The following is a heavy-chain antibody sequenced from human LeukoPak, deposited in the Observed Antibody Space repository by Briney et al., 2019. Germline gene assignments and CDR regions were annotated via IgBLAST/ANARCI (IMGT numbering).Heavy chain of an antibody. J-gene: IGHJ4*02. CDR3: ARDVFADSSGGSFDF. CDR1: GFTFSSYW. Sequence: GGSLRLSCAASGFTFSSYWMSWVRQAPGKGLEWVAVIWYDGSKKYYADSVKGRFTISRDNSKKSLFLQMNSLRAEDTALYYCARDVFADSSGGSFDFWGQGTLVTVSS. D-gene: IGHD3-16*01. V-gene: IGHV3-33*08. CDR2: IWYDGSKK.